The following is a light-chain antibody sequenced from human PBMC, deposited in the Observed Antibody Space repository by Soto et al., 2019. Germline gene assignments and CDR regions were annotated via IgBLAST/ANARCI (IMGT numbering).Light chain of an antibody. CDR2: DVS. CDR1: SSDVGRYNY. Sequence: QSALTQPASVSGSPGQSITISCTGTSSDVGRYNYVSWYQQHPGKAPKLMLYDVSKRPSGVADRFAGSKSGNTASLTISGLQPEDEADYYCSSYRSSSTYVFGTGTKLTVL. J-gene: IGLJ1*01. CDR3: SSYRSSSTYV. V-gene: IGLV2-14*03.